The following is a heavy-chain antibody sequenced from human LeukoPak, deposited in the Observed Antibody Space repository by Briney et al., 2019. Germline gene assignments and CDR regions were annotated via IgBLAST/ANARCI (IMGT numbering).Heavy chain of an antibody. CDR1: GGTFSSYA. CDR2: IIPIFGTA. Sequence: SVKVSCKASGGTFSSYAISWVRQAPGQGLEWMGGIIPIFGTANYAQKFQGRVTITADESTSTAYMELSSLRSEDTAVYYCARGLNQLLIEWAFDYWGQGTLVTVSS. J-gene: IGHJ4*02. CDR3: ARGLNQLLIEWAFDY. V-gene: IGHV1-69*01. D-gene: IGHD2-2*01.